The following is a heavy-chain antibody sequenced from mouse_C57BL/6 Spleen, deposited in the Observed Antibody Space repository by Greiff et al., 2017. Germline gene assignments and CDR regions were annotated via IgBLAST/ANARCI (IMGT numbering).Heavy chain of an antibody. CDR3: ARDFNYYGSSHFDY. CDR1: GFTFSDYG. Sequence: EVNVVESGGGLVKPGGSLKLSCAASGFTFSDYGMHWVRQAPEKGLEWVAYISSGSSTIYYADTVKGRFTISRDNAKNTLFLQMTSLRSEDTAMYYCARDFNYYGSSHFDYWGQGTTLTVSS. V-gene: IGHV5-17*01. CDR2: ISSGSSTI. J-gene: IGHJ2*01. D-gene: IGHD1-1*01.